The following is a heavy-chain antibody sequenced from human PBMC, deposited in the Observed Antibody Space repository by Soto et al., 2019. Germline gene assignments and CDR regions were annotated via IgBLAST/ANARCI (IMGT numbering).Heavy chain of an antibody. CDR1: GGSVSGDKNY. D-gene: IGHD3-16*01. CDR3: ATSPRFAFDF. CDR2: ISYSGAT. J-gene: IGHJ3*01. Sequence: QVQLQESGPGLVKPSETLSLICTVSGGSVSGDKNYWSWIRQSPGKGLEWIGYISYSGATNYNPSLKSRLTISVDRSKNHFALKLSSVTASDTALYYCATSPRFAFDFWGQGTTVIVSS. V-gene: IGHV4-61*01.